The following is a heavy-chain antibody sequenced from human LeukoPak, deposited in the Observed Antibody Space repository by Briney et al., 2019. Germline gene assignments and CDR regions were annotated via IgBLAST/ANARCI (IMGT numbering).Heavy chain of an antibody. CDR3: ARVARYYDFWSGYYEARHYFDY. J-gene: IGHJ4*02. D-gene: IGHD3-3*01. Sequence: PSETLSLTCTVSGGSFSGYYWSWIRQPPGKGLEWIGEINHSGSTNYNPSLKSRVTISVDTSKNQFSLKLSSVTAADTAAYYCARVARYYDFWSGYYEARHYFDYWGQGTLVTVSS. V-gene: IGHV4-34*01. CDR1: GGSFSGYY. CDR2: INHSGST.